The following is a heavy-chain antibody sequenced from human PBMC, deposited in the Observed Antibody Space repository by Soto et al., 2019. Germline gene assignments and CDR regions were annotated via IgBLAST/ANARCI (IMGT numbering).Heavy chain of an antibody. Sequence: EVQLLESGGGLVQPGGSLRLSCAASGFTFSSYAMSWVRQAPGKGLEWVSAISGSGGSTYYADSVKGRFTISRDNSKNTLYLQMNSLRAEDTAVYYCAREGSGSEMATIPEVYWGQGTLVTVSS. CDR2: ISGSGGST. J-gene: IGHJ4*02. V-gene: IGHV3-23*01. CDR1: GFTFSSYA. CDR3: AREGSGSEMATIPEVY. D-gene: IGHD5-12*01.